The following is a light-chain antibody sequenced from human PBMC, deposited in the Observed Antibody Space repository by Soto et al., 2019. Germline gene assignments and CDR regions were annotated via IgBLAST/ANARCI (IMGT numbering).Light chain of an antibody. CDR1: QSVSSN. V-gene: IGKV3-15*01. Sequence: ETVMTQSPATLSVSPGERATLSCGASQSVSSNLAWYQQKPGQAPRLLIYGASTRATGIPARFSGSGSGTEFTLTISSLQSEDFAVYYCQHYNNWPPWTFGQGTKVEIK. CDR3: QHYNNWPPWT. J-gene: IGKJ1*01. CDR2: GAS.